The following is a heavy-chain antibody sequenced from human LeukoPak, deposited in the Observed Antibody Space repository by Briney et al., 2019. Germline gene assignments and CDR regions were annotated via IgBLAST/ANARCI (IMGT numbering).Heavy chain of an antibody. CDR3: ARHGLGTYYFDY. D-gene: IGHD3-10*01. CDR2: ISGSGGST. J-gene: IGHJ4*02. Sequence: PGGSLRLSCAASGFTFSSDAMSWVRQAPGKGLEWVSAISGSGGSTYYADSVKGRFTTSRDNSKNTLYLQMNSLRAEDTAVYYCARHGLGTYYFDYWGQGTLVTVSS. CDR1: GFTFSSDA. V-gene: IGHV3-23*01.